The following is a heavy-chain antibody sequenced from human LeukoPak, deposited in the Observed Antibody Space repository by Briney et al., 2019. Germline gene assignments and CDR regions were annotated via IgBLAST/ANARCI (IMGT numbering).Heavy chain of an antibody. Sequence: SETLSLTCAVSGGSISSSNWWSWVRQPPGKGLEWIGEIYHSGSTNYNPSLKSRVTMSVDKSKNQFSLKLSSVTAADTAVYYCARGYCSSTSCYYYGMDVWGKGTTVTVSS. D-gene: IGHD2-2*01. V-gene: IGHV4-4*02. CDR2: IYHSGST. J-gene: IGHJ6*04. CDR3: ARGYCSSTSCYYYGMDV. CDR1: GGSISSSNW.